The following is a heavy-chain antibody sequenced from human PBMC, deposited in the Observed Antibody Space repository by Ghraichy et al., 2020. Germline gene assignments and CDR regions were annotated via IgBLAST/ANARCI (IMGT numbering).Heavy chain of an antibody. CDR3: ARSSTIGIAAAGTKKNWFDP. CDR1: GYTFTSSD. D-gene: IGHD6-13*01. V-gene: IGHV1-8*01. J-gene: IGHJ5*02. CDR2: MNPNSGNT. Sequence: ASVKVSCKASGYTFTSSDINWVRQAAGQGLEWMGWMNPNSGNTGYAQRFQGRVTMTRNTSISTAYMELSSLRSEDTAMYYCARSSTIGIAAAGTKKNWFDPWGQGTLVTVSS.